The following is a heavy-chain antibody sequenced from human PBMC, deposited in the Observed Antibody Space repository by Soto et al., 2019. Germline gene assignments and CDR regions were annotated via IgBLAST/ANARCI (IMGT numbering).Heavy chain of an antibody. D-gene: IGHD1-1*01. CDR3: ARNWNHFDY. CDR1: GYTFTDYY. Sequence: GASVKVSCKTSGYTFTDYYMHWLRQAPGQGLEWMGWINPKSGDTTYAEKFQGRVTMTRDTSISTAYMELTRLTSDDTAVYYCARNWNHFDYWGQGTVVTVSS. V-gene: IGHV1-2*02. CDR2: INPKSGDT. J-gene: IGHJ4*02.